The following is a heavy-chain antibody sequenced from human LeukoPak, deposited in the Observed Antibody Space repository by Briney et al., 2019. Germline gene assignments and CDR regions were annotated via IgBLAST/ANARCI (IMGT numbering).Heavy chain of an antibody. V-gene: IGHV4-4*08. CDR1: NDSISSYC. CDR3: ATSYDGKTAPYDL. Sequence: SETLSLTCTVSNDSISSYCCSWVRQPPGKGLEWIGFMCPSGRTDFNPSLKSRVTMSVDTSKNQLSMELRFLTAADTAVYYCATSYDGKTAPYDLWGHGTLVTVSS. J-gene: IGHJ5*02. D-gene: IGHD4-23*01. CDR2: MCPSGRT.